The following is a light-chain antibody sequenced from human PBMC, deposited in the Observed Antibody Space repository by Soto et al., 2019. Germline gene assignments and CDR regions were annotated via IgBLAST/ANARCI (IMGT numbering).Light chain of an antibody. Sequence: QSVLTQPASVSGSPGQSITISCTGTSSDVGSYNLVSWYQQHPGKAPKLMIYEVSKRPSGVSNRSSGSKSGNTASLTISGLQAEDEADYYCCSYAGSSTYVVFGGGTKLTVL. V-gene: IGLV2-23*02. CDR3: CSYAGSSTYVV. J-gene: IGLJ2*01. CDR2: EVS. CDR1: SSDVGSYNL.